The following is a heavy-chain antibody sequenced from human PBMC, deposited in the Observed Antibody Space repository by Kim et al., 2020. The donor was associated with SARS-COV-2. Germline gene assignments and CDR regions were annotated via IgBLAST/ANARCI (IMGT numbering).Heavy chain of an antibody. J-gene: IGHJ3*02. CDR3: ARGVWGITMIVVVNNDAFDI. V-gene: IGHV3-21*01. D-gene: IGHD3-22*01. CDR2: ISSSSSYI. Sequence: GGSLRLSCAASGFTFSSYSMNWVRQAPGKGLEWVSSISSSSSYIYYADSVKGRFTISSDNAKNSLYLQMNSLRAEDTAVYYCARGVWGITMIVVVNNDAFDIWGQGTMVTVSS. CDR1: GFTFSSYS.